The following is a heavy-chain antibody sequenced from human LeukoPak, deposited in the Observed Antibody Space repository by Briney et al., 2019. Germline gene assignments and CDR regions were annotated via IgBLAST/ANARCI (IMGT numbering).Heavy chain of an antibody. V-gene: IGHV4-34*01. CDR3: ARGGDYYDSSGPRVAFDY. CDR1: GGSFSSYY. D-gene: IGHD3-22*01. J-gene: IGHJ4*02. Sequence: SETLSLTCAVYGGSFSSYYWSWIRQPPGKGLEWIGEINHSGSTNYNPSLKSRVSISVDTSKNQFSLKLSSVTAADTAVYYCARGGDYYDSSGPRVAFDYWGQGTLVTVSS. CDR2: INHSGST.